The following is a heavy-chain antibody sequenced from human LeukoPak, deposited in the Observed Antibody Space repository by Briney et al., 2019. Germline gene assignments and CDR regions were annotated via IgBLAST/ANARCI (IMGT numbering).Heavy chain of an antibody. V-gene: IGHV3-11*01. CDR2: ISSDGSPT. CDR1: GFSFSDYY. Sequence: GGSLRLSCTASGFSFSDYYMSWIRQAPGKGLEWVSYISSDGSPTHYADSVKGRFTISRDNSKNTLYLQMNSLRAEDTAVYYCAKDNCSSTSCYSGNWFDPWGQGTLVTVSS. CDR3: AKDNCSSTSCYSGNWFDP. D-gene: IGHD2-2*01. J-gene: IGHJ5*02.